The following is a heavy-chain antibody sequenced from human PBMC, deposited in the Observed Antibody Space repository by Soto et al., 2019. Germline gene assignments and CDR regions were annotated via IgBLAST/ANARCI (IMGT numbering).Heavy chain of an antibody. V-gene: IGHV4-39*01. CDR3: ARQIRKGTTVQRVDY. Sequence: SETLSLTCTVSGGSISSSSYYWGWIRQTPGKGLEWIGNVLYSGSTYYSPSLKSRVTISVDTSKNQFSLQLSFVTAADTAVYYCARQIRKGTTVQRVDYWGQGTPVTVSS. CDR2: VLYSGST. D-gene: IGHD4-17*01. J-gene: IGHJ4*02. CDR1: GGSISSSSYY.